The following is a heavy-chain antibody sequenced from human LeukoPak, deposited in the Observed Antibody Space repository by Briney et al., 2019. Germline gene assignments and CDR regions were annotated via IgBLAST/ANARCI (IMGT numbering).Heavy chain of an antibody. CDR2: ISYDGSNK. CDR1: GFTFSSYG. D-gene: IGHD3-22*01. V-gene: IGHV3-30*18. J-gene: IGHJ2*01. Sequence: GRSLRLSCAASGFTFSSYGMHWVRQAPGKGLEWVAVISYDGSNKYYADSVKGRFTISRDNSKNTLYLQMNSLRAEDTAVYYCAKGRAVVVISAFDLWGRGTLVTVSS. CDR3: AKGRAVVVISAFDL.